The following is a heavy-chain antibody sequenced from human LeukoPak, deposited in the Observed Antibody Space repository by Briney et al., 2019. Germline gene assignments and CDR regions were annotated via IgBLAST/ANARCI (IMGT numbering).Heavy chain of an antibody. CDR1: GYTFTGYY. D-gene: IGHD6-6*01. J-gene: IGHJ6*03. CDR2: INPNSGGT. V-gene: IGHV1-2*02. Sequence: ASVKVSCKASGYTFTGYYMHWVRQAPGQGLEWMGWINPNSGGTNYAQKFQGRVTMTRDTFISTAYMELSSLRSEDTAVYYCATGAKQLVQYYYYYMDVWGKGTTVTVSS. CDR3: ATGAKQLVQYYYYYMDV.